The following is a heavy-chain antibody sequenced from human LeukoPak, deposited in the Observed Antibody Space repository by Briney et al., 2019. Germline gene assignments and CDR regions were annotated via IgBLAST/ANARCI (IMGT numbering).Heavy chain of an antibody. D-gene: IGHD3-3*01. V-gene: IGHV3-23*01. CDR3: ARDFSSVDFWSGYDY. Sequence: GRSLRLSCAASGFTFSSYAMCWVRQAPGEGLEWVSAISGSGGSTYYADSVKGRFTISRDNAKNSLYLQMNSLRAEDTAVYYCARDFSSVDFWSGYDYWGQGTLVTVSS. CDR1: GFTFSSYA. CDR2: ISGSGGST. J-gene: IGHJ4*02.